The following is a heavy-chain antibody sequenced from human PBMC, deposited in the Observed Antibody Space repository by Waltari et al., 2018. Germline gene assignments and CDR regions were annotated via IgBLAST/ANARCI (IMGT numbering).Heavy chain of an antibody. J-gene: IGHJ4*02. CDR3: ARLSDFGVVKHPFDY. D-gene: IGHD3-3*02. V-gene: IGHV5-51*03. CDR1: GYSFTSYW. CDR2: IYPGDSDT. Sequence: EVQLVQSGAEVKKPGESLKISCTGSGYSFTSYWIGWVRQMHGKGLEWMGIIYPGDSDTRYSPSFQGQVTISADKSISTAYLQWSSLKASDTAMYYCARLSDFGVVKHPFDYWGQGTLVTVSS.